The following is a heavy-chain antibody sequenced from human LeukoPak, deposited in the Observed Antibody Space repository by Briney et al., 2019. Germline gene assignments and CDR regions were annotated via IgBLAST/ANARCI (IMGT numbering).Heavy chain of an antibody. Sequence: GGSLRLSCAASGFTFSSYAMSWVRQAPGKGLEWVANIKQDGSEKYYVDSVKGRFTISRDNAKNSLYLQMNSLRVEDTAVYYCASWYSIYVWGQGTTVTVSS. D-gene: IGHD6-13*01. J-gene: IGHJ6*02. CDR3: ASWYSIYV. CDR2: IKQDGSEK. CDR1: GFTFSSYA. V-gene: IGHV3-7*01.